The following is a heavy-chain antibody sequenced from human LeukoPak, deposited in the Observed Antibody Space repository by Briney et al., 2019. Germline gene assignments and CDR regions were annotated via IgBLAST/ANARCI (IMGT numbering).Heavy chain of an antibody. CDR3: ALTCYCSSTSCYLDDAFDI. Sequence: SETLSLTCAVSGYSISSGYYWGWIRQPPGKGLEWIGSIYHSGSTYYNPSLKSRVTISVDTSKNQFSLKLSSVTAADTAVYYCALTCYCSSTSCYLDDAFDIWGQGTMVTVSS. CDR1: GYSISSGYY. V-gene: IGHV4-38-2*01. J-gene: IGHJ3*02. CDR2: IYHSGST. D-gene: IGHD2-2*01.